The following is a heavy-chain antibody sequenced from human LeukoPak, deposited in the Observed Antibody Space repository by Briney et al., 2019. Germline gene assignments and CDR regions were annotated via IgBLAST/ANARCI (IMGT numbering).Heavy chain of an antibody. V-gene: IGHV3-49*03. Sequence: GGSLRLSCTASGFTFGDYAMSWFRQAPGKGLEWVGFIRSKAYGGTTEYAASVKGRFTISRDDSKSIAYLQKNSLKTEDTAVYYCTRVAYYYDSRGHRLVGRYFDYWGQGTLVTVSS. CDR3: TRVAYYYDSRGHRLVGRYFDY. J-gene: IGHJ4*02. D-gene: IGHD3-22*01. CDR2: IRSKAYGGTT. CDR1: GFTFGDYA.